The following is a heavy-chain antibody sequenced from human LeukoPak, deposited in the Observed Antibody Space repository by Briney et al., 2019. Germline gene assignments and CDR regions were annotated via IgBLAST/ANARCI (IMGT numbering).Heavy chain of an antibody. Sequence: GESLKISCKGSGYSFTTYWIAWVRQMPGKGLEWMGIVYPGDSDTRYSPSFQGQVTISADKSITTAYLQWSSLKASDTAMYYCARGTTGYSLDYWAREPWSPSPQ. CDR1: GYSFTTYW. CDR3: ARGTTGYSLDY. D-gene: IGHD3-9*01. V-gene: IGHV5-51*01. CDR2: VYPGDSDT. J-gene: IGHJ4*02.